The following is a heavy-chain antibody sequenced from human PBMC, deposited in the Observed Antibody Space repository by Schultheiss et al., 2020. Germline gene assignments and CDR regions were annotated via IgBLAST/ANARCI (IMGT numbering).Heavy chain of an antibody. CDR2: IYYSGST. V-gene: IGHV4-59*12. CDR1: GGSISSYY. Sequence: SQTLSLTFTVSGGSISSYYWSWIRQPPGKGLEWIGYIYYSGSTNYNPSLKSRVTISVDTSKNQFSLKLSSVTAADTAVYYCARDGGSSSDYYYYGMDVWGQGTTVTVSS. J-gene: IGHJ6*02. D-gene: IGHD6-6*01. CDR3: ARDGGSSSDYYYYGMDV.